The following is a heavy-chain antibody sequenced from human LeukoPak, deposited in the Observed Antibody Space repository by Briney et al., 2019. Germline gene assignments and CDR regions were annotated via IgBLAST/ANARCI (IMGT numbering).Heavy chain of an antibody. J-gene: IGHJ3*02. CDR2: INWNGGST. CDR1: GFTFDDYG. Sequence: TGGSLRLSCAASGFTFDDYGMSWVRQAPGKGLEWVSGINWNGGSTGYADSVKGRFTISRDNAKNSLYLQMNSLRAEDTAVYYCARVGHYYDTGAFDIWGQGTMVTVSS. V-gene: IGHV3-20*04. CDR3: ARVGHYYDTGAFDI. D-gene: IGHD3-22*01.